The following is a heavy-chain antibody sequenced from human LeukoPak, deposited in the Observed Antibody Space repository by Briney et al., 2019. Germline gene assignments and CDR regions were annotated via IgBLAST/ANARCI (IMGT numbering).Heavy chain of an antibody. J-gene: IGHJ5*02. D-gene: IGHD2-15*01. V-gene: IGHV4-59*01. CDR3: ARARCSGGSCYWGWFDP. CDR1: GGSISSYY. CDR2: IYYSGST. Sequence: KPSETLSLTCTVSGGSISSYYWSWIRQPPGKGLEWIGYIYYSGSTNYNPSLKSLVTISVDTSKNQFSLKLSSVTAADTAVYYCARARCSGGSCYWGWFDPWGQGTLVTVSS.